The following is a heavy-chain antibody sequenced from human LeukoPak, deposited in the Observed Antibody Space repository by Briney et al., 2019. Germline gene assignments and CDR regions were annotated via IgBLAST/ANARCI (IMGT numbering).Heavy chain of an antibody. V-gene: IGHV1-46*01. Sequence: ASVKVSCKASGYTFTSYYMHWVRQTPGQGLEWMGIINPSGGSTSYAQKFQGRVTMTEDTSTDTAYMELSSLRSEDTAVYYCATIYDFWSGNFDYWGQGTLVTVSS. CDR1: GYTFTSYY. J-gene: IGHJ4*02. CDR3: ATIYDFWSGNFDY. CDR2: INPSGGST. D-gene: IGHD3-3*01.